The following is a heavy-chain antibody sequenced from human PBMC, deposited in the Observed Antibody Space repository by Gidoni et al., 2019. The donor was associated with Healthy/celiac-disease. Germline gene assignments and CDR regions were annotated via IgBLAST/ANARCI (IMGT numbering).Heavy chain of an antibody. Sequence: QVQLVESGGGVVQPGRSLRLSCAASGFTFSSYGMHWVRQAPGKGLEWVAVIWYDGSNKYYADSVKGRFTISRDNSKNTLYLQMNSLRAEDTAVYYCARVRSSWSDDAFDIWGQGTMVTVSS. CDR3: ARVRSSWSDDAFDI. CDR2: IWYDGSNK. J-gene: IGHJ3*02. CDR1: GFTFSSYG. V-gene: IGHV3-33*01. D-gene: IGHD6-13*01.